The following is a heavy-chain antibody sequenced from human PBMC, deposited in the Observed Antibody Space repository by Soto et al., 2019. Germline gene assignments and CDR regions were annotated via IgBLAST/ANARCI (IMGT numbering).Heavy chain of an antibody. J-gene: IGHJ4*02. CDR2: IYYSGST. CDR1: GGSISSGGYY. Sequence: SETLSLTCTVSGGSISSGGYYWSWIRQHPGKGLEWIGYIYYSGSTYYNPSLKSRVTISVDTSKNQFSLKLSSVTAADTAVYYCARALGVTTRGVDYWGQGTLVTVSS. D-gene: IGHD4-17*01. CDR3: ARALGVTTRGVDY. V-gene: IGHV4-31*03.